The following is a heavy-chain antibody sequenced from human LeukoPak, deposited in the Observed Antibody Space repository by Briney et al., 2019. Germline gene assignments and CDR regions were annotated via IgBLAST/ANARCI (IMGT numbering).Heavy chain of an antibody. D-gene: IGHD3-9*01. CDR3: ARGDILTGHYYFDY. V-gene: IGHV3-33*08. CDR1: GFTFSSYA. Sequence: GRSLRLSCAASGFTFSSYAMHWVRQAPGKGLEWVAVIWYDGSNKYYADSVKGRFTISRDNSKNTLYLQMNSLRAEDTAVYYCARGDILTGHYYFDYWGQGTLVTVSS. CDR2: IWYDGSNK. J-gene: IGHJ4*02.